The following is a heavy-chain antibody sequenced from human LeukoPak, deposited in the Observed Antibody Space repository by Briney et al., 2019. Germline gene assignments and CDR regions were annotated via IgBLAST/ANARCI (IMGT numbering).Heavy chain of an antibody. CDR3: ARQGYDSGFDY. CDR2: LFSGGDT. CDR1: GFSFSRYY. D-gene: IGHD5-12*01. V-gene: IGHV3-66*04. J-gene: IGHJ4*01. Sequence: AGGSLRLSCAASGFSFSRYYMSWVRQAPGKGLEWVSVLFSGGDTYYEDSVKDRFSISRDSSRETLFLQMNSLRADDTAVYYCARQGYDSGFDYWGHGTMVTVSS.